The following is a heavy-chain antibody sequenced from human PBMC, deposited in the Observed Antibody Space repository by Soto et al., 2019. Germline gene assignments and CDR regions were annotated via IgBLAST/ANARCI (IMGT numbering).Heavy chain of an antibody. J-gene: IGHJ4*02. V-gene: IGHV3-53*01. CDR3: TSGHDYDSSGGYYFEY. CDR2: IYSAGNT. D-gene: IGHD3-22*01. Sequence: PGGSLRLSCATSGFSISSSYMNWVRQAPGKGLEWVSVIYSAGNTYYADSVRGRFTISRDSSKNTLYLQMTRLRAEDTALYFCTSGHDYDSSGGYYFEYWGQGTLVT. CDR1: GFSISSSY.